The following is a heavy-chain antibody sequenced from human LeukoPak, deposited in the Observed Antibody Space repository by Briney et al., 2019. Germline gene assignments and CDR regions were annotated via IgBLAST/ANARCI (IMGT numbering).Heavy chain of an antibody. J-gene: IGHJ1*01. Sequence: GGSLRLSCAASGFTFSSYSMNWVRQAPGKGLEWVSYISSSSSTIYYADSVKGRFTISRDNAKNSLYLQMNSLRAEDTAVCYCASDSSGYYLEYFQHWGQGTLVTVSS. D-gene: IGHD3-22*01. CDR2: ISSSSSTI. CDR3: ASDSSGYYLEYFQH. CDR1: GFTFSSYS. V-gene: IGHV3-48*04.